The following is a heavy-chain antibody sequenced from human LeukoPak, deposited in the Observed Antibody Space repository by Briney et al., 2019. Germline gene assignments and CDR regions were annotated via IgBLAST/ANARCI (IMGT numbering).Heavy chain of an antibody. D-gene: IGHD1-14*01. V-gene: IGHV4-59*01. CDR1: GGSISSYY. Sequence: SETLSLTCTVSGGSISSYYWNWIRQPPGKGLEWIGYVYYNGSTNYNPSLESRVTISVDTSMNQFSLKVSSVTAADTAVYYCAKGGPEASAGLSWFDPWGQGILVTVSS. J-gene: IGHJ5*02. CDR3: AKGGPEASAGLSWFDP. CDR2: VYYNGST.